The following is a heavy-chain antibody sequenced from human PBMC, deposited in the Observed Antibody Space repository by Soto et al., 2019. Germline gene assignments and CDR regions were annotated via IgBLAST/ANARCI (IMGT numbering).Heavy chain of an antibody. D-gene: IGHD1-26*01. V-gene: IGHV5-51*01. Sequence: GESLKVCCRHSGCNFPTFWSGWVRQMPGQGLEWMGIIYPGDSDTRYSPSFQGQVTISADKSISTAYLQWSSLKASDTAMYYCARFSRYYGGVSAYWGQGTLVTVSS. CDR2: IYPGDSDT. CDR1: GCNFPTFW. CDR3: ARFSRYYGGVSAY. J-gene: IGHJ4*02.